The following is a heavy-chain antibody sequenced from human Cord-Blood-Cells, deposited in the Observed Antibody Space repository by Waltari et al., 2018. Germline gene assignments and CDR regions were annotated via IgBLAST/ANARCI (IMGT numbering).Heavy chain of an antibody. Sequence: QVQLQQWGAGLLKPSETLSLTCAVYGGSFSGYYWSWIRQPPGKGLEWIGEINHSGSTNYNPSLKSRVTISVDTSKNQFSLKLSSVTAADTAVYYCARGEYYDSSAPGDYWGQGTLVTVSS. J-gene: IGHJ4*02. V-gene: IGHV4-34*01. CDR1: GGSFSGYY. D-gene: IGHD3-22*01. CDR2: INHSGST. CDR3: ARGEYYDSSAPGDY.